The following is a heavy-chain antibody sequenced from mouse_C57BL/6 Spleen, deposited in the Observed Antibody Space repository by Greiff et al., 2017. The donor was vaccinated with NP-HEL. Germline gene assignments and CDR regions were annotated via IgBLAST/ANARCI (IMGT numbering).Heavy chain of an antibody. CDR1: GFTFSSYG. CDR3: ARRGDYDYDGAWFAY. J-gene: IGHJ3*01. D-gene: IGHD2-4*01. V-gene: IGHV5-6*01. CDR2: ISSGGSYT. Sequence: EVQLQQSGGDLVKPGGSLKLSCAASGFTFSSYGMSWVRQTPDKRLEWVATISSGGSYTYYPDSVKGRFTISRDNAKNTLYLQMSSLKSEDTAMYYCARRGDYDYDGAWFAYWGQGTLVTVSA.